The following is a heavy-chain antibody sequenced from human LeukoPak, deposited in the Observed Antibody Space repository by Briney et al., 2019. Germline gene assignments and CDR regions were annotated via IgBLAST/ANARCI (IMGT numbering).Heavy chain of an antibody. CDR1: GDSISSYY. V-gene: IGHV4-4*07. CDR3: ARDSDYHASGHDY. D-gene: IGHD3-10*01. CDR2: LHSSGTT. Sequence: PSETLSLTCTVSGDSISSYYWSWIRQSAGRRLEWIGRLHSSGTTNYKPYLESRVTMSVDTSKNQFSLMLNSVTAADTAIYYCARDSDYHASGHDYWGQGTLVTVSS. J-gene: IGHJ4*02.